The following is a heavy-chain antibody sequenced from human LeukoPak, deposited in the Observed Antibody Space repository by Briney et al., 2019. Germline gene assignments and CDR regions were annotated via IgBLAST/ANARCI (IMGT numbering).Heavy chain of an antibody. CDR3: ARDRRNILTGFVY. CDR2: INPNSGGT. CDR1: GYTFTGYY. V-gene: IGHV1-2*06. D-gene: IGHD3-9*01. Sequence: GASVKVSCKASGYTFTGYYMLWVRQAPGQGLEWMGRINPNSGGTNYAQKFQGRVTMTRDTSISTAYMELSRLRSDDTAVYYCARDRRNILTGFVYWGQGTLVTVSS. J-gene: IGHJ4*02.